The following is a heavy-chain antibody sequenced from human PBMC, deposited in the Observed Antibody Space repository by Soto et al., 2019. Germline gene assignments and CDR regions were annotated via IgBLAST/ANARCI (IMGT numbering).Heavy chain of an antibody. CDR3: TRSGDYYDSSGYPTTHAFDI. V-gene: IGHV3-49*03. J-gene: IGHJ3*02. D-gene: IGHD3-22*01. CDR1: GFTFGDYA. Sequence: PGGSLRLSCTASGFTFGDYAMSWFRQAPGKGLEWVGFIRSKAYGGTTEYAASVKGRFTISRDDSKSIAYLQMNSLKTEETAVYYCTRSGDYYDSSGYPTTHAFDIWGQGTMLTVSS. CDR2: IRSKAYGGTT.